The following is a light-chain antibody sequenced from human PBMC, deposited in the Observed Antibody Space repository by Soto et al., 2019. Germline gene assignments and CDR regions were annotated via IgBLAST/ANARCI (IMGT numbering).Light chain of an antibody. V-gene: IGLV1-44*01. J-gene: IGLJ1*01. Sequence: VLTQPPSASGTPGQRITISCSGSGSNIGSNAVTWYHQLPRTAPKLLIYTNNQRPSGVPDRFSGSKSGTSASLAISGLQSGDEADYYCATWDDSLNGYVFGTGTKVTVL. CDR2: TNN. CDR1: GSNIGSNA. CDR3: ATWDDSLNGYV.